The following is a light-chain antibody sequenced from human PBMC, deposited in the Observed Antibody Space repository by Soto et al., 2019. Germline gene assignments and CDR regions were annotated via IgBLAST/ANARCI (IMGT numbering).Light chain of an antibody. CDR1: QSVSTNY. CDR2: ATS. Sequence: EIVLTQSPGTLSLSPGDRVTLSCRASQSVSTNYFSWYQQKPGQAPRLLTYATSSRAVGIPDRFSGRGSGTDFTLTISRLEPEDFAMYYCQQYVDYNPPRYSFGQGTRLEI. CDR3: QQYVDYNPPRYS. V-gene: IGKV3-20*01. J-gene: IGKJ2*03.